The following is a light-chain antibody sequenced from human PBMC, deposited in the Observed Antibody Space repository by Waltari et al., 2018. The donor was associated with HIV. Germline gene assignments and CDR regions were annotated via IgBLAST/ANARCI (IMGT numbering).Light chain of an antibody. CDR1: QFISTS. V-gene: IGKV1-12*01. Sequence: DIQMTQSPSSMSASVGDEVTITCRATQFISTSLAWYQQRPNRAPKLLIFDASRLQSGAPSRFSGRGSGTQFTPTINSLQPEDVATYYCQQANSFPNTFGQGT. CDR3: QQANSFPNT. J-gene: IGKJ2*01. CDR2: DAS.